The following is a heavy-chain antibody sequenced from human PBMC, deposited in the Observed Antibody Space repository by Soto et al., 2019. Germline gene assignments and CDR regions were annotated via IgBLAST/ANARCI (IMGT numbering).Heavy chain of an antibody. D-gene: IGHD2-2*01. CDR2: NYTGASHP. J-gene: IGHJ6*03. V-gene: IGHV5-51*01. Sequence: GESLKLSCQGSGCSLTNNFSSYWIGWVRQMPSKGLKCMWINYTGASHPRYNPFFQGQVTISADKSISTAYLQWSSLKASDTAMYYCERHGGYCSSTSCYSGGWYYYYYYMDVWGKGTTVTVSS. CDR1: GCSLTNNFSSYW. CDR3: ERHGGYCSSTSCYSGGWYYYYYYMDV.